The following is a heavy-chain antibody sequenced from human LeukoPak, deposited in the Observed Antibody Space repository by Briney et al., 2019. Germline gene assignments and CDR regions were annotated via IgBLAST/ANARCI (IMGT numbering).Heavy chain of an antibody. CDR2: ISSSGSTI. J-gene: IGHJ6*03. V-gene: IGHV3-48*03. Sequence: GGSLRLSCAASGFTFSSYEMNWVRQAPGKGLEWVSYISSSGSTIYYADSVKGRFTIFSDNAKNSLYLQMNSLRAEDTAVYYCARDRYSRSWSYYYYYMDVWGKGTTVTVSS. D-gene: IGHD6-13*01. CDR3: ARDRYSRSWSYYYYYMDV. CDR1: GFTFSSYE.